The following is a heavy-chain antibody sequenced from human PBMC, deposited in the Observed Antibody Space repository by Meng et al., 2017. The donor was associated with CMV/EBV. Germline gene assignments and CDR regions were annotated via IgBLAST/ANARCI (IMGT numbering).Heavy chain of an antibody. J-gene: IGHJ5*02. V-gene: IGHV1-2*02. CDR3: ARVDCSSTSCYLRFDP. CDR2: INSNSGGT. CDR1: GYTFTGHY. D-gene: IGHD2-2*01. Sequence: ASVKVSCKASGYTFTGHYMHWVRQAPGQGLEWMGWINSNSGGTNYAQKFQGRVTMTRDTSISTAYMELSRLRSDDTAVYYCARVDCSSTSCYLRFDPWGQGTLVTVSS.